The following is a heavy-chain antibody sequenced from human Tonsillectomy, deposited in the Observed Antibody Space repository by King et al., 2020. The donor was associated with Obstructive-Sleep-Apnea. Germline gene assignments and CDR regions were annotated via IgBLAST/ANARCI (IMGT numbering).Heavy chain of an antibody. D-gene: IGHD6-19*01. CDR3: AKATQWLLYFFDS. CDR2: ISGSVSST. V-gene: IGHV3-23*04. J-gene: IGHJ4*02. Sequence: VQLVESGGGLVQPGGSLRLSCAASGFTFSSYAMSWVRQAPGKGLEWVSAISGSVSSTYYADSVKGRFTISRDNSKNTLFLQMNSLRAEDKAIYYCAKATQWLLYFFDSWGQGTLVTVSS. CDR1: GFTFSSYA.